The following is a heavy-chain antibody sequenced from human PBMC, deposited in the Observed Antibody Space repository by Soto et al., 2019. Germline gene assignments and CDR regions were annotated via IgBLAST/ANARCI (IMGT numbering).Heavy chain of an antibody. CDR3: ALNAFDF. Sequence: ASVKVSCKASGGTFSSYAISWVRQAPGQGLEWMGIIKPDDGDTSYAQKFQGRVTMTRDTSTTTVYMEVSSLRFEDTAVYYCALNAFDFWGQGTLVTVSS. CDR2: IKPDDGDT. CDR1: GGTFSSYA. J-gene: IGHJ3*01. V-gene: IGHV1-46*01.